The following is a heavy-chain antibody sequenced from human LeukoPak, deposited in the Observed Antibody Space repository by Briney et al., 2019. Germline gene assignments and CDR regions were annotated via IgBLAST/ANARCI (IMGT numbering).Heavy chain of an antibody. V-gene: IGHV4-59*01. CDR1: GGSISSYY. CDR2: IYYSGST. J-gene: IGHJ4*02. Sequence: SETLSLTCTVSGGSISSYYWSWIRQPPGKGLEWIGYIYYSGSTNYNPSLKSRVTISVDTSKNQFSLKLSSVTAADTAVYYCARLASGGPFTVTTPNRYFDYWGQGTLVTVSS. CDR3: ARLASGGPFTVTTPNRYFDY. D-gene: IGHD4-17*01.